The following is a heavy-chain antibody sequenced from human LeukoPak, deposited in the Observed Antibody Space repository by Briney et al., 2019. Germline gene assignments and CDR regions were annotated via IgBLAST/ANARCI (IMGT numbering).Heavy chain of an antibody. CDR1: GGSISSSSYY. V-gene: IGHV4-39*07. D-gene: IGHD6-19*01. Sequence: PSETLSLTCTVSGGSISSSSYYWGWIRQPPGKGLEWIGSIYYSGSTYYNPSLKSRVTISVDTSKNQFSLKLSSVTAADTAVYYCACAHEVLAVAGTSDYWGQGTLVTVSS. J-gene: IGHJ4*02. CDR2: IYYSGST. CDR3: ACAHEVLAVAGTSDY.